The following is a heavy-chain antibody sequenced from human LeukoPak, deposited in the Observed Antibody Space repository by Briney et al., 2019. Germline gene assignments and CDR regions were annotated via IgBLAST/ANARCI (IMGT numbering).Heavy chain of an antibody. V-gene: IGHV3-53*01. J-gene: IGHJ3*02. CDR2: IYSGGST. Sequence: GGSLRLSCAASGFTVSSNYMSWLRQAPGKGLEWVSVIYSGGSTYYADSVKGRFTISRDNSENTLYLQMNSLRAEDTAVYYCARDWLGYCSGGSCYTDAFDIWGQGTMVTVSS. CDR1: GFTVSSNY. D-gene: IGHD2-15*01. CDR3: ARDWLGYCSGGSCYTDAFDI.